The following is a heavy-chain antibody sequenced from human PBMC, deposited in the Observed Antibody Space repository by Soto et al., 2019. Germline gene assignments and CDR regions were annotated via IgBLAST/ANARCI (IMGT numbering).Heavy chain of an antibody. CDR3: AREAAPRSYSSSWYTAYYYYGMDV. CDR2: IYYSGST. D-gene: IGHD6-13*01. V-gene: IGHV4-59*01. J-gene: IGHJ6*02. Sequence: PSETLSLTCTVSGGSISSYYWSWIRQPPGKGLEWIGYIYYSGSTNYNPSLKSRVTISVDTSKNQFSLKLSSVTAADTAVYYCAREAAPRSYSSSWYTAYYYYGMDVWGQGTTVTVSS. CDR1: GGSISSYY.